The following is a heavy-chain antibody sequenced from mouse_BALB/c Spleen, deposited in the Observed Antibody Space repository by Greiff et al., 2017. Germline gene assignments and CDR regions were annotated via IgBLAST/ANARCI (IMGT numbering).Heavy chain of an antibody. CDR1: GFTFSSYA. Sequence: EVQVVESGGGLVKPGGSLKLSCAASGFTFSSYAMSWVRQTPEKRLEWVATISSGGSYTYYPDSVKGRFTISRYNAKNTLYLQMSSLRSEDTAMYYCAHSRAYWGQGTLVTVSA. J-gene: IGHJ3*01. V-gene: IGHV5-9-3*01. CDR2: ISSGGSYT. CDR3: AHSRAY.